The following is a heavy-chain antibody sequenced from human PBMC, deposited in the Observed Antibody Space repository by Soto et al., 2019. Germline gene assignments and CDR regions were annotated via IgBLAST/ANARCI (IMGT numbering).Heavy chain of an antibody. CDR3: ARSALWYYDSSGYYQH. CDR1: GFTVSSNY. Sequence: EVQLVESGGGLIQPGGSLRLSWPASGFTVSSNYMSWVRQAPGRGLGWVSVIYSGGSTYYADSVKGRFTISRDNSKNTLYLQMNSLRAEDTAVYYCARSALWYYDSSGYYQHWGQGTLVTVSS. D-gene: IGHD3-22*01. V-gene: IGHV3-53*01. J-gene: IGHJ1*01. CDR2: IYSGGST.